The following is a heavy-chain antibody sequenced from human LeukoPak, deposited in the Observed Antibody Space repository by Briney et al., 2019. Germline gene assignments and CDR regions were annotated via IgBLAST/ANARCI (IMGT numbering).Heavy chain of an antibody. J-gene: IGHJ4*02. CDR2: IYTSGST. V-gene: IGHV4-61*02. D-gene: IGHD3-22*01. CDR1: GGSISSGSYY. Sequence: SETLSLTCTVSGGSISSGSYYWSWIRQPAGKGLEWIGRIYTSGSTNYNPSLKSRVTISVDTSKNQFSLKLSSVTAADTAGYYCARDGLRYYYDSSGLDYWGQGTLVTVSS. CDR3: ARDGLRYYYDSSGLDY.